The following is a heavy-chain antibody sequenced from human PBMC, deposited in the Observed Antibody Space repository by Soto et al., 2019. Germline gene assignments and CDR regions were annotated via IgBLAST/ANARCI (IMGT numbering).Heavy chain of an antibody. D-gene: IGHD6-13*01. Sequence: GESLKISCAASGFTFSSYGMHWVRQAPGKGLEWVAVIWYDGSNKYYADSVKGRFTISRDNSKNTLYLQMNSLRAEDTAVYYCARTIAAKLPDFDYWGQGTLVTVSS. CDR3: ARTIAAKLPDFDY. J-gene: IGHJ4*02. CDR2: IWYDGSNK. V-gene: IGHV3-33*01. CDR1: GFTFSSYG.